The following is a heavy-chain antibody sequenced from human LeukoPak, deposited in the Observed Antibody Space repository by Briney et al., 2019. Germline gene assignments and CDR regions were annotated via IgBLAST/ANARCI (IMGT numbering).Heavy chain of an antibody. CDR3: AKDGGLWVSAHWGDS. J-gene: IGHJ4*02. Sequence: PRGSLRLSCAASGFDFSSNWMHWVRHAPGQGLVWVSRIKGDGISTYYADSVKGRFTVSRDNSKNTLFLQMNSLRAEDTAVYYCAKDGGLWVSAHWGDSWGRGTLVTVSS. CDR2: IKGDGIST. CDR1: GFDFSSNW. D-gene: IGHD7-27*01. V-gene: IGHV3-74*01.